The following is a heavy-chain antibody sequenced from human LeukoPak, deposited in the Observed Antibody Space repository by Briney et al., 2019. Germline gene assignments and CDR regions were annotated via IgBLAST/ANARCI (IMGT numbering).Heavy chain of an antibody. J-gene: IGHJ4*02. D-gene: IGHD4-23*01. V-gene: IGHV3-73*01. Sequence: GGSLKLSCAAPGFTLSVSPMHWARQASGKGLEWVGHIRTKADSYATAYAASVKGRFIISRDDSKNTAYLEMNNLKTEDTAVYYCTRAGGGLDNWGQGTPVTVSS. CDR1: GFTLSVSP. CDR3: TRAGGGLDN. CDR2: IRTKADSYAT.